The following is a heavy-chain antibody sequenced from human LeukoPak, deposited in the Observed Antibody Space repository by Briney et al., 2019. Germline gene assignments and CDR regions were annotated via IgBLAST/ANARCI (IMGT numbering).Heavy chain of an antibody. CDR2: INPSGGST. J-gene: IGHJ6*03. V-gene: IGHV1-46*01. CDR3: ARGIALIRRESADDIVVVPAAIGYMDV. CDR1: GYTFTSYY. Sequence: ASVKVSCKASGYTFTSYYMHWVRQAPGQGLEWMGIINPSGGSTSYAQKFQGRVTMTRDTSTSTVYMELSSLRSEDTAVYYCARGIALIRRESADDIVVVPAAIGYMDVWGKGTTVTVSS. D-gene: IGHD2-2*01.